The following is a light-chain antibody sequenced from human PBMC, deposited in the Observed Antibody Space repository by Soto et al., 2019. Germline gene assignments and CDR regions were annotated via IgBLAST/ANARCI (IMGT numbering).Light chain of an antibody. Sequence: DIQMTQSPSSLSASIGDRVTITCRASHSISSYLNWYQQKPGKAPKLLIFAASSLQSEVPSRFSGSGSGTDFTLTITSLQPEDFATYYCQQSYGTPITFGQGRRLEIK. CDR2: AAS. CDR3: QQSYGTPIT. CDR1: HSISSY. V-gene: IGKV1-39*01. J-gene: IGKJ5*01.